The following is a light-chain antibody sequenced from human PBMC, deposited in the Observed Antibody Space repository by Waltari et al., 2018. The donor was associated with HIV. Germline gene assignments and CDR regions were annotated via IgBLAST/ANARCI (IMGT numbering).Light chain of an antibody. CDR1: SSNIGSNT. J-gene: IGLJ3*02. V-gene: IGLV1-44*01. Sequence: QSVLTQPPSASGTPGQRVTISCSGSSSNIGSNTVNWYQQLPGTAPKLPSYSNNQRPSGGPDRFSGSKSGTSASLAISGLQSEDESDYYCAAWDDSLNGWVFGGGTKLTVL. CDR2: SNN. CDR3: AAWDDSLNGWV.